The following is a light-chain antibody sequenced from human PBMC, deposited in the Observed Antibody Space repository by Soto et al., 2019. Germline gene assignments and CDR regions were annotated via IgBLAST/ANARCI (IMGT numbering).Light chain of an antibody. V-gene: IGKV2-24*01. Sequence: DVVLTQTPLSSPVTLGQSASISCRSSQSLVYSDGNTYLIWLQQRPGQPPRLLIYRISNRFSGVPDRFSGSGAGTDLTLTISRVEAADGGVYYCVQLSHFSRTFGQGTQVASK. J-gene: IGKJ1*01. CDR1: QSLVYSDGNTY. CDR3: VQLSHFSRT. CDR2: RIS.